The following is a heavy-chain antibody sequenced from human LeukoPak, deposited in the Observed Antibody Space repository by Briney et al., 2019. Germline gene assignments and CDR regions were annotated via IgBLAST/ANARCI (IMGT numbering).Heavy chain of an antibody. J-gene: IGHJ4*02. Sequence: GGSLRLSCAASGFTVSSNYMSWVRQAPGKGLEWVSVIYSGGSTYYADSAKGRFTISRDNSKNTLYLQMNSLRAEDTAVYYCARDLVHSAPATVTTNYWGQGTLVTVSS. D-gene: IGHD4-11*01. CDR1: GFTVSSNY. V-gene: IGHV3-66*02. CDR2: IYSGGST. CDR3: ARDLVHSAPATVTTNY.